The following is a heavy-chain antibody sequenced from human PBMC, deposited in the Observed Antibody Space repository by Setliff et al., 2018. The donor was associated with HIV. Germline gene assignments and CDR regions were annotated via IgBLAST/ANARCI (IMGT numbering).Heavy chain of an antibody. V-gene: IGHV1-3*01. Sequence: ASVKVSCKASGYTFTTYAMHWVRQAPGQRLEWMGWINAANGNTKYSQKFQGRVTITREKSATTAYMELSSLRSEDSAMYYCARGRGAYDFWGADHYYMDVWGNGTTVTVSS. J-gene: IGHJ6*03. D-gene: IGHD3-3*01. CDR2: INAANGNT. CDR1: GYTFTTYA. CDR3: ARGRGAYDFWGADHYYMDV.